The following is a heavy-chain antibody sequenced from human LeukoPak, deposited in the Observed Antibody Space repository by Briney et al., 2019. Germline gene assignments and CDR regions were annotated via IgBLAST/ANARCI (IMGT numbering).Heavy chain of an antibody. J-gene: IGHJ5*02. V-gene: IGHV1-18*04. D-gene: IGHD2-2*01. CDR3: ARTRDCSKTNCYVMDP. Sequence: GASVKVSCTAFGYTFTTYCINWVRQPPAQGLEWMGWISPYNSNTHYAQKVQGRVTMTAETSTSTAYMELRSLRSDDTAVYYCARTRDCSKTNCYVMDPWGQGTLVTVSS. CDR2: ISPYNSNT. CDR1: GYTFTTYC.